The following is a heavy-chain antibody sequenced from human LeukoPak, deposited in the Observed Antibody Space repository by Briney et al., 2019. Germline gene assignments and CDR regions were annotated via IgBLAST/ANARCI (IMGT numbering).Heavy chain of an antibody. J-gene: IGHJ3*02. D-gene: IGHD2-2*01. V-gene: IGHV3-74*01. Sequence: GGSLRLSCAASGFTFSSYWMHCVRQGPGKGLVWVSRINIDGSSTRYADSVKGRFTISRDNAKNSLHLQMNSLRAEDTAFYYCARALYASRSWHTFDIWGQGTMVTVSS. CDR3: ARALYASRSWHTFDI. CDR1: GFTFSSYW. CDR2: INIDGSST.